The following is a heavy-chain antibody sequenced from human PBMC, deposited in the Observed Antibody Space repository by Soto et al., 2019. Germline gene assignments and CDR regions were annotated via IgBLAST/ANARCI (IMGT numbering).Heavy chain of an antibody. Sequence: PGGPLRLSCAASGFTFRSYGMHWVRQAPGKGLEWVAVISYDGRNKYYADSVKGRFTISRDNSKNTLYLQMNSLRAEDTAVYYCAKDLGSNQRRDYYYGMDVWGQGTTVTVSS. CDR1: GFTFRSYG. CDR3: AKDLGSNQRRDYYYGMDV. D-gene: IGHD4-4*01. V-gene: IGHV3-30*18. CDR2: ISYDGRNK. J-gene: IGHJ6*02.